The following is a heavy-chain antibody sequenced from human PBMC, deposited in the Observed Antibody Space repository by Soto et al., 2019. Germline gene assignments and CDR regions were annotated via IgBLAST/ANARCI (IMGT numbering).Heavy chain of an antibody. Sequence: DVQLVESGGDLAQPGGSLRLYCAASGFSISDYEMNWVRQAPGKGLAWVSYISGSGSTVYYADSVKGRFTISRDNAKNSVFLQINTLRVADAASDYCARNPSGQWVVPLYCDLWGQGTLVTVSS. D-gene: IGHD6-19*01. J-gene: IGHJ4*02. CDR3: ARNPSGQWVVPLYCDL. V-gene: IGHV3-48*03. CDR1: GFSISDYE. CDR2: ISGSGSTV.